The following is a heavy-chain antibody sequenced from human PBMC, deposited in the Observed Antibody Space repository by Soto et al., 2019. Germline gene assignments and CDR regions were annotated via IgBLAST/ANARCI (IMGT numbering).Heavy chain of an antibody. Sequence: SETLSLTCTVSGASISSGDHYWSWIRQPPGKGLEWLGYVYFDGSTYYNPSLKSRLTTSVDTSKNQFSLKLSSVTAADTAVYYCARDGVTGPPPNWFDPWGQGTLVTVSS. CDR1: GASISSGDHY. V-gene: IGHV4-30-4*01. CDR2: VYFDGST. D-gene: IGHD3-3*01. J-gene: IGHJ5*02. CDR3: ARDGVTGPPPNWFDP.